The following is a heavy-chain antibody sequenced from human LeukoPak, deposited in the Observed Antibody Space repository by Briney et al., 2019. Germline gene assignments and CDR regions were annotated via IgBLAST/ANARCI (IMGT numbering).Heavy chain of an antibody. CDR2: ISASGHSM. V-gene: IGHV3-11*01. J-gene: IGHJ4*02. CDR3: ARDGMGSYDQ. D-gene: IGHD3-10*01. Sequence: GGSLRLSCAASGFTFSDFYMFWIRLAPGKGLEWVSYISASGHSMYYGDSVKGRFTISRDNAKNSLYLQMNSLRAEDTAVYYCARDGMGSYDQWGQGTLVTVSS. CDR1: GFTFSDFY.